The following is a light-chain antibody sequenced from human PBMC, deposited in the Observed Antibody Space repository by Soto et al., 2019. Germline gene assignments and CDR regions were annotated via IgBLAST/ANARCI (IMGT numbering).Light chain of an antibody. V-gene: IGKV3-20*01. CDR2: SAS. CDR1: QRVSGSD. CDR3: HQYGGSPIT. J-gene: IGKJ5*01. Sequence: EVVLTQSPGTLSFSVGERVTLSCRAGQRVSGSDFAWYQQKPGQAPRLLIYSASIRATGIPDRFSGSGSGTDFTLTISRLEPEDFAVYFCHQYGGSPITFGQGTRLEI.